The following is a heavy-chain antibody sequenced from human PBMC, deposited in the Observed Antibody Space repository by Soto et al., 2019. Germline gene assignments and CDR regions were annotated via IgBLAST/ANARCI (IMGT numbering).Heavy chain of an antibody. J-gene: IGHJ4*02. V-gene: IGHV1-18*01. D-gene: IGHD6-13*01. CDR2: ISAYNGNT. CDR3: ARVVSHIAAEDYFDY. CDR1: GYTFTSYG. Sequence: QVQLVQSGAEVKKPGASVKVSCEASGYTFTSYGISWVRQAPGQGLEWMGWISAYNGNTNYAQKLQGRVTMTTDTSPSTAYMELRSLRSDDTAVYYCARVVSHIAAEDYFDYWGQGTLVTVSS.